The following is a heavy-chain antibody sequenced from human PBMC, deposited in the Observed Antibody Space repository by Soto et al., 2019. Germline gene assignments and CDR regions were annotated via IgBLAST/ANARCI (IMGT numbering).Heavy chain of an antibody. D-gene: IGHD2-2*01. J-gene: IGHJ5*02. Sequence: VSVKVSCRTSGYTFSNYGITWVRQAPGQPLEWLGWISLYSDGTNYAQKFQGRVSITTDTSTTTAYMELRSLRSDDTAVYYCARVVPGAEAWFGPWGQGTLVTVSS. V-gene: IGHV1-18*01. CDR3: ARVVPGAEAWFGP. CDR1: GYTFSNYG. CDR2: ISLYSDGT.